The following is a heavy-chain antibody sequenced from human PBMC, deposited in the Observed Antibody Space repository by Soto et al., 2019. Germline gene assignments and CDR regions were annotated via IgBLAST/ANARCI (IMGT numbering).Heavy chain of an antibody. V-gene: IGHV3-30-3*01. D-gene: IGHD6-13*01. J-gene: IGHJ4*02. CDR2: ISYDGSNK. CDR1: GFTFSSYA. Sequence: GGSLRLSCAASGFTFSSYAMHWVRQAPGKGLEWVAVISYDGSNKYYADSVKGRFTISRDNSKNTLYLQMNSLRAEDTAVYYCARDSPGLENQLVPGWFDYWGQGTLVTVSS. CDR3: ARDSPGLENQLVPGWFDY.